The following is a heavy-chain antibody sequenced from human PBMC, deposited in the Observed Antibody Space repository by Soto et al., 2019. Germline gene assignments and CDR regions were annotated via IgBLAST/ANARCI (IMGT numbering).Heavy chain of an antibody. V-gene: IGHV4-39*01. D-gene: IGHD4-17*01. CDR1: GGSISSSTYY. CDR2: IYYSGGT. J-gene: IGHJ4*02. Sequence: QLQLQESGPGLVKPSETLSLTCTVSGGSISSSTYYWGWIRQPPGKGLEWIGSIYYSGGTYYNPPLQSRDTISVDTPMHQFSLKLSSVTAAHTAVYYCANSYGDYVSYWGQGTLVTVSS. CDR3: ANSYGDYVSY.